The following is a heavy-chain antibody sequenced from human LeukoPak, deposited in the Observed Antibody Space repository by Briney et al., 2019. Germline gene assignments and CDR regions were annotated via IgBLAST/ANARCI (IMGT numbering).Heavy chain of an antibody. CDR3: ARRGDRGRGFDF. J-gene: IGHJ4*02. V-gene: IGHV3-33*01. CDR1: GFTFSSYG. CDR2: IWYDGSNK. Sequence: PGGSLRLSCAASGFTFSSYGMHWVRQAPGKGLEWVAVIWYDGSNKYYADSVKGRFTISRDNSKNTLYLQMNSLRAEDTAVYYCARRGDRGRGFDFWGQGSLVTVSS. D-gene: IGHD3-10*01.